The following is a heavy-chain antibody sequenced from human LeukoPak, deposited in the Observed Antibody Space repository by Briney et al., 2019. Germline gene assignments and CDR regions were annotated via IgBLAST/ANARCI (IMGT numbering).Heavy chain of an antibody. CDR1: GGTFSGYA. J-gene: IGHJ4*02. D-gene: IGHD1-26*01. Sequence: SVRVSCKASGGTFSGYAITWVRQAPGQGLEWMGGIIPIFGTANYAQKFQGRVTITADKFTSTAYMELSSLRSEDTAVFYCARAGTGSYYDYFDYWGQGTLVTVSS. CDR3: ARAGTGSYYDYFDY. CDR2: IIPIFGTA. V-gene: IGHV1-69*06.